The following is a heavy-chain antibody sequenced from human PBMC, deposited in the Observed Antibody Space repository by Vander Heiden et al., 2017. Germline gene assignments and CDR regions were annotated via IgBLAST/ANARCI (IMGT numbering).Heavy chain of an antibody. J-gene: IGHJ4*02. D-gene: IGHD6-19*01. Sequence: QLQLQESGPGLVKSSETLSLTCTVSGDPISSGTDYRGWGRQPPWTGLERIGTIYYGGRTFYKPSLRSRATISVDTSKNQFSLKLNAVTAADTAVYYCARRRYSSGWDFDYWGQGVLVTVSS. CDR3: ARRRYSSGWDFDY. V-gene: IGHV4-39*01. CDR1: GDPISSGTDY. CDR2: IYYGGRT.